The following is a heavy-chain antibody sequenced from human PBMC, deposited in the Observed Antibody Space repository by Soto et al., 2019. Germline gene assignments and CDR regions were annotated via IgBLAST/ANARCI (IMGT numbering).Heavy chain of an antibody. CDR1: GGSVSSGSYY. Sequence: PSETLSLTCTVSGGSVSSGSYYWSWIRQPPGKGLEWIGYIYYSGSTNYNPSLKSRVTISVDTSKNQFSLKLSSVTAADTAVYYCARVSGSGSYYKPFDYWGQGTLVTVSS. CDR2: IYYSGST. CDR3: ARVSGSGSYYKPFDY. J-gene: IGHJ4*02. D-gene: IGHD3-10*01. V-gene: IGHV4-61*01.